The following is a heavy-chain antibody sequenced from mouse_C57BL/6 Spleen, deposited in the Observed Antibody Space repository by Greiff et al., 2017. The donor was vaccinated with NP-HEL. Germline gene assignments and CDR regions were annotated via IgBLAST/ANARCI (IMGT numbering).Heavy chain of an antibody. CDR3: ARADYDYDLYYFDY. CDR1: GYTFTSYW. Sequence: QVQLQQPGAELVMPGASVKLSCKASGYTFTSYWMHWVKQRPGQGLEWIGEIDPSDSYTNYNQKFKGKSTLTVDKSSSTAYMQLSSLTSEDSAVYYCARADYDYDLYYFDYWGQGTTLTVSS. CDR2: IDPSDSYT. D-gene: IGHD2-4*01. V-gene: IGHV1-69*01. J-gene: IGHJ2*01.